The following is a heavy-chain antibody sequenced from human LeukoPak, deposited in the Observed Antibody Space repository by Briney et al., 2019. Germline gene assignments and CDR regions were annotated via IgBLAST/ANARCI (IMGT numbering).Heavy chain of an antibody. CDR1: GYTFTSYA. V-gene: IGHV7-4-1*02. CDR3: AREWGYGDYLLPYYYYYYMDV. J-gene: IGHJ6*03. D-gene: IGHD4-17*01. Sequence: ASVKVSCKASGYTFTSYAMNWVRQAPGQGLEWMGWINTNTGIPTYAQGFTGRFVFSLDTSVSTAYLQISSLKAEDTAVYYCAREWGYGDYLLPYYYYYYMDVWGKGTTVTVSS. CDR2: INTNTGIP.